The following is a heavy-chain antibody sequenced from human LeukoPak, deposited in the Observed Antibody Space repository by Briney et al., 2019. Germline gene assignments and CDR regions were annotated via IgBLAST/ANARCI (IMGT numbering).Heavy chain of an antibody. V-gene: IGHV1-2*02. CDR2: INPNSGGT. Sequence: GASVKVSCKTSGYSFTDYYMHWVRQAPGQGLEWMGWINPNSGGTNFAQRFQDRVTMTRDMSISTAYMELSRLRSDDTAIYYCTRGYYDSSDLEYFHHWGQGTLVTVSS. J-gene: IGHJ1*01. D-gene: IGHD3-22*01. CDR3: TRGYYDSSDLEYFHH. CDR1: GYSFTDYY.